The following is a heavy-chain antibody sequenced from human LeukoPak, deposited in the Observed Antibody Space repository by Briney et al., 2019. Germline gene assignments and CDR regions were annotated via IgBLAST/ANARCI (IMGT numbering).Heavy chain of an antibody. Sequence: GRSLRLYCAASGFTFDDYAMHWVRQAAGKGLEWVSGISWNSGSIGYADSVKGRFTISRDNAKNSLYLQMNSLRAEDTALYYCAREYSGSYRTAFDIWGQGTMVTVSS. V-gene: IGHV3-9*01. CDR1: GFTFDDYA. J-gene: IGHJ3*02. D-gene: IGHD1-26*01. CDR3: AREYSGSYRTAFDI. CDR2: ISWNSGSI.